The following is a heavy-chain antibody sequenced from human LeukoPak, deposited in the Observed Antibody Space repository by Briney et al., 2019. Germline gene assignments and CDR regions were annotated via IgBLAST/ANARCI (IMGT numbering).Heavy chain of an antibody. Sequence: KAGGSLRLSCAASGFTFSSYSMNWVRQAPGKGLEWVSSISSSSSYIYYADSVKGRFTISRDNAKNSLYLQMNSLRAEDTAVYYCARDRPIVGAVYYYYGMDVWGQGTTVTVSS. CDR2: ISSSSSYI. J-gene: IGHJ6*02. CDR3: ARDRPIVGAVYYYYGMDV. CDR1: GFTFSSYS. V-gene: IGHV3-21*01. D-gene: IGHD1-26*01.